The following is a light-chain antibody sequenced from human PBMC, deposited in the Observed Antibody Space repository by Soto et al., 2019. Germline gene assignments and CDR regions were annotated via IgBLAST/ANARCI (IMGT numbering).Light chain of an antibody. CDR1: SSNIGAGYD. Sequence: QSVLTQPPSVSGPPGQRVTISCTGSSSNIGAGYDVHWYQQLPGTAPKLLIYGNSNRPSGVPDRFSGSKSGTSASLAITGLQAEDEADYYCQSYDSSLSVVFGGGTKVTVL. J-gene: IGLJ2*01. CDR2: GNS. V-gene: IGLV1-40*01. CDR3: QSYDSSLSVV.